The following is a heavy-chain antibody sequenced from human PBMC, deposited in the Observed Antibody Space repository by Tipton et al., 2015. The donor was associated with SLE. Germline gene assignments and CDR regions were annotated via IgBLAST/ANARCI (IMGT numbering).Heavy chain of an antibody. CDR3: ARAKELVLFDY. V-gene: IGHV4-34*01. Sequence: TLSLTCAVYGGSFSGYYWSWSRHPPGKGMGWVGEINHSGSTNYNPTLKSRVTISVDTSKSQISLRMSSVTAAETAVYYCARAKELVLFDYWGQGTLVTGSS. CDR1: GGSFSGYY. J-gene: IGHJ4*02. D-gene: IGHD6-13*01. CDR2: INHSGST.